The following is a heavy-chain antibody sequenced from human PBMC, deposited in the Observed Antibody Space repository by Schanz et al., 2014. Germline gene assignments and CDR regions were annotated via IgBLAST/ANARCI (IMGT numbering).Heavy chain of an antibody. Sequence: QVLQVQSGSELKKPGTSVKVSCKASGYTFTSYGINWVRQAPGQGLEWMGWISAYNGNTNYAQKLQGRVTMTTDTSTSTAYMELNSLNSDDTAVYYCARGYGDSPTDFWGQGTLVTVSS. CDR2: ISAYNGNT. CDR1: GYTFTSYG. J-gene: IGHJ4*02. CDR3: ARGYGDSPTDF. V-gene: IGHV1-18*01. D-gene: IGHD4-17*01.